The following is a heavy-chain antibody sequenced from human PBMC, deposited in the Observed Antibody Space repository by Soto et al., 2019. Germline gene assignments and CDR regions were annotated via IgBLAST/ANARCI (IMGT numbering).Heavy chain of an antibody. V-gene: IGHV4-59*01. Sequence: PSETLSLTCTVSGGSISSYYWSWIRQPPGKGLEWIGYIYYSGSTNYNPSLKSRVTISVDTSKNQFSLKLSSVTAADTAVYYCARVRLVRKMVVAATPDWWFDPWGQGTLVPVSS. CDR2: IYYSGST. J-gene: IGHJ5*02. CDR3: ARVRLVRKMVVAATPDWWFDP. D-gene: IGHD2-15*01. CDR1: GGSISSYY.